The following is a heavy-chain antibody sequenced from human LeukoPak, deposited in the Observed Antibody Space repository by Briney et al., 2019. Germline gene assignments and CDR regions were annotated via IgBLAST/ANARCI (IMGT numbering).Heavy chain of an antibody. D-gene: IGHD3-10*01. V-gene: IGHV3-48*03. CDR3: ASWADYYGSGSYRAFDY. Sequence: AGGSLRLSCAASGFTFSSYEMNWVRQAPGKGLEWVSYISSSGSTIYYADSVKGRFTISRDNAKNSLYLQMNSLRAEDTAVYYCASWADYYGSGSYRAFDYWGQGTLVTVSS. CDR2: ISSSGSTI. CDR1: GFTFSSYE. J-gene: IGHJ4*02.